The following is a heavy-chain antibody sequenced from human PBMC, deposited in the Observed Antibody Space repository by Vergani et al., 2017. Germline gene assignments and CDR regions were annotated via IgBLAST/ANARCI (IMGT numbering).Heavy chain of an antibody. J-gene: IGHJ6*02. CDR1: DSSIMTNPY. Sequence: QVQLQESGPGLVKPSETLTLTCDVSDSSIMTNPYWGWFRQSPGKGLEWIGCIHHSGDTHYNSSLKSRVSISIVSSSKFSLRLTYVTAADTAIYYWARHRGSGCFFPSSYFYGMDVWGHGTTVTVSS. CDR2: IHHSGDT. V-gene: IGHV4-38-2*01. D-gene: IGHD3-10*01. CDR3: ARHRGSGCFFPSSYFYGMDV.